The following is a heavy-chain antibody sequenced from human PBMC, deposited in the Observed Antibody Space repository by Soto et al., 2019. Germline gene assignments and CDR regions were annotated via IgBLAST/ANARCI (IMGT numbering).Heavy chain of an antibody. Sequence: EVQLVESGGGLVQPGGSLRLSCAASGFTFSSYDMQRVRQPTGKGLEWVSTIGTRDDTFHAASVKGRFTMSRENAKNSLYLHMNSLRAGDTAVYYCARAAGIGEAGKRYFELWGRGTLVTVSS. D-gene: IGHD6-19*01. V-gene: IGHV3-13*01. J-gene: IGHJ2*01. CDR1: GFTFSSYD. CDR3: ARAAGIGEAGKRYFEL. CDR2: IGTRDDT.